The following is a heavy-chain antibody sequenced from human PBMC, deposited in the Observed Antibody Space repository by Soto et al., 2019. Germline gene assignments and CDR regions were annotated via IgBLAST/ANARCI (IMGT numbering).Heavy chain of an antibody. D-gene: IGHD3-10*01. Sequence: GASVKVSCKASGYTFTSYGIIWARQAPGQRLEWMGWISAYNGNTNYAQKLQGRVTMTTDTSTSTAYMELRSLRSDDTAVYYCARDRGWLHLMGYYGVDVWGQGTTVTVSS. CDR2: ISAYNGNT. J-gene: IGHJ6*02. CDR3: ARDRGWLHLMGYYGVDV. CDR1: GYTFTSYG. V-gene: IGHV1-18*01.